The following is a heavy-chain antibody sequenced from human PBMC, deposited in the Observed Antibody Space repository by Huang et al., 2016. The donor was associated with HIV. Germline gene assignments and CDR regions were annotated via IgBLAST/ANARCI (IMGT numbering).Heavy chain of an antibody. CDR2: IYDTTYT. CDR1: GGSVSGDRYY. Sequence: QVQLHESGPGLVKPSETLSLACLVSGGSVSGDRYYWSWLRQPPGRALEWIGYIYDTTYTDYSPSLKSRVTISLDTSKKHVSLKMASATAADTAVYFCARTPYYDDSRDLYYFDYWGQGTLVAVSS. V-gene: IGHV4-61*03. CDR3: ARTPYYDDSRDLYYFDY. D-gene: IGHD3-22*01. J-gene: IGHJ4*02.